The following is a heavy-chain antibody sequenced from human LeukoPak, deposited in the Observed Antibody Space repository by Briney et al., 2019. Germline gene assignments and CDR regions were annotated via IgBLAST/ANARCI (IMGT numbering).Heavy chain of an antibody. CDR1: GYTFTGYY. D-gene: IGHD3-22*01. J-gene: IGHJ4*02. V-gene: IGHV1-2*02. Sequence: ASVKVSCKASGYTFTGYYMHWVRQAPGQGLEWMGWINPNSGGTNYAQKFQGRVTMTRDTSISTAYMELSRLRSDDTAVYYCARDLYYYDSSGFYYPADYWGQGTLVTVSS. CDR2: INPNSGGT. CDR3: ARDLYYYDSSGFYYPADY.